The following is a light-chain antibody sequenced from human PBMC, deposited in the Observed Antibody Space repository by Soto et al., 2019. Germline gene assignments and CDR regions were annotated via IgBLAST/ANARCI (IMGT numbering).Light chain of an antibody. CDR1: QGIRND. Sequence: DIQMTQSPSSLSASVGDRVTITCRASQGIRNDLDWYQQKPGKAPKRLIYAASSLLSGVPSRFSGSGSGTEFTLTISSLQPEDFVTYYCLQHNTYPLTFGGGTKVEIK. CDR2: AAS. V-gene: IGKV1-17*01. CDR3: LQHNTYPLT. J-gene: IGKJ4*01.